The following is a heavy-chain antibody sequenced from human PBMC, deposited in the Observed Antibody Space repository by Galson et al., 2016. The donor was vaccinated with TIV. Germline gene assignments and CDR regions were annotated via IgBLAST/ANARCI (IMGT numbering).Heavy chain of an antibody. CDR2: IIPILGMT. D-gene: IGHD5-12*01. CDR3: ARSPHSAYGTFSDY. J-gene: IGHJ4*02. CDR1: GGTFSSYA. V-gene: IGHV1-69*04. Sequence: SVKVSCKASGGTFSSYALSWVRQAPGQGLEWMGRIIPILGMTNYAQRLQGRVTITADRSATTAYMELNSLRSEDTAVYYCARSPHSAYGTFSDYWGQGTPVTVSS.